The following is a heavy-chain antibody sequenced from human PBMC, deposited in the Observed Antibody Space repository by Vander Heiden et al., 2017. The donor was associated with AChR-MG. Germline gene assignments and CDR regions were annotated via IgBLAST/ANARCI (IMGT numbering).Heavy chain of an antibody. J-gene: IGHJ4*02. D-gene: IGHD6-25*01. Sequence: QVRLVESGGGVVQTGRSLRLSCAASGLTFSSYGMHWVRPAPGKGLEWVAVISFDGSSTYYADSVKGRFTVSRDNSKNTLSLQMSNLRAEDSALYYCAAAGSRLYYFDFWGQGTLVSVSS. V-gene: IGHV3-30*03. CDR1: GLTFSSYG. CDR3: AAAGSRLYYFDF. CDR2: ISFDGSST.